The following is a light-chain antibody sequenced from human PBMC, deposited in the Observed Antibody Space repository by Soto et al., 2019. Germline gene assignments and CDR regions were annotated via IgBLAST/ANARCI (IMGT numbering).Light chain of an antibody. CDR3: CSYTNSGTYV. CDR2: EVT. V-gene: IGLV2-18*02. J-gene: IGLJ1*01. CDR1: SSDLGNYNR. Sequence: QSALTQPPSVSGSPGQSVAISCTGTSSDLGNYNRVSWYQQPPGTAPKLIIYEVTNRPSGVPDRFSGSKSGDTASLTISGLQAEDEADYYCCSYTNSGTYVFGTGTKLTV.